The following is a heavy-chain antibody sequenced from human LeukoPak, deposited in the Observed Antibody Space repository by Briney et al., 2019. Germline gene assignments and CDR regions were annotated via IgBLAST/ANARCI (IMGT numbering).Heavy chain of an antibody. CDR2: INPNDGDT. CDR1: GYTFTDYY. D-gene: IGHD2-2*01. V-gene: IGHV1-2*02. J-gene: IGHJ4*02. CDR3: ARANFLYCSSTTCLFDY. Sequence: ASVKVSCKASGYTFTDYYMHWVRQAPGQGFEWMGWINPNDGDTNYAQKFQGRVTMTRDTSISTAHMEVSRLRSDDTAVYYCARANFLYCSSTTCLFDYWGRGTLVTVSS.